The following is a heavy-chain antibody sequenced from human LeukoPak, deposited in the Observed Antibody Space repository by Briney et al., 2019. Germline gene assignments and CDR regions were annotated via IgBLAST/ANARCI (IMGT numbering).Heavy chain of an antibody. D-gene: IGHD3-3*01. CDR3: VDFWSGPPN. CDR2: ISSSSSTI. V-gene: IGHV3-48*01. Sequence: GGSLRLSCAASGFTFSSYSMNWVRQAPGKGLEWVSYISSSSSTIYYADSVKGRFTISRDNAKNSLYLQTNSLRAEDTAVYYSVDFWSGPPNWGQGTLVTVSS. CDR1: GFTFSSYS. J-gene: IGHJ4*02.